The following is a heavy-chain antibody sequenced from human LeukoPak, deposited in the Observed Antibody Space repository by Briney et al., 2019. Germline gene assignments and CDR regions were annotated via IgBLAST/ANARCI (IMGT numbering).Heavy chain of an antibody. Sequence: SETLSLTCTVSGYSISSGYYWGWIRQPPGKGLEWIGEINHSGSTNYNPSLKSRVTISVDTSKNQFSLKLSSVTAADTAVYYCARESMVRGVINDYWGQGTLVTVSS. V-gene: IGHV4-38-2*02. J-gene: IGHJ4*02. CDR3: ARESMVRGVINDY. CDR1: GYSISSGYY. D-gene: IGHD3-10*01. CDR2: INHSGST.